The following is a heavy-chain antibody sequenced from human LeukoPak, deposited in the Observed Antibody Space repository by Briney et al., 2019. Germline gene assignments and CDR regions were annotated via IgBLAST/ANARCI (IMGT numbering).Heavy chain of an antibody. Sequence: GGSLRLSCAASGFIVSSNYMSWVRPAPGSGLEWVSILYTGGNTYYADSVKGRFTISRDNSQNTVYLQMNSLRAEDTAVYYCARDDYLSVWGQGTLVTVSS. CDR3: ARDDYLSV. D-gene: IGHD3-16*01. V-gene: IGHV3-53*01. J-gene: IGHJ4*02. CDR1: GFIVSSNY. CDR2: LYTGGNT.